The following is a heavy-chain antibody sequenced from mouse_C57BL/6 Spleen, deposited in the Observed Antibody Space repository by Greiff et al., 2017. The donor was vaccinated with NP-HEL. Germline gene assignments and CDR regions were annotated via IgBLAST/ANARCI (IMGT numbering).Heavy chain of an antibody. CDR1: GYAFTNYL. CDR2: INPGSGGT. J-gene: IGHJ2*01. V-gene: IGHV1-54*01. D-gene: IGHD4-1*02. Sequence: QVQLKQSGAELVRPGTSVKVSCKASGYAFTNYLIEWVKQRPGQGLEWIGVINPGSGGTNYNEKFKGKATLTADKSSSTAYMQLSSLTSEDSAVYFCARPNNWDGDFDYWGQGTTLTVSS. CDR3: ARPNNWDGDFDY.